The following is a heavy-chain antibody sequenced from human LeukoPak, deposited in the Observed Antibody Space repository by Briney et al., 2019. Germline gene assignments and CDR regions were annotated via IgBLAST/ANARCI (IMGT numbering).Heavy chain of an antibody. J-gene: IGHJ4*02. CDR1: GDAIRSCY. V-gene: IGHV4-4*07. CDR2: IYTGGST. Sequence: PSETLSLTCSVSGDAIRSCYWSWIRQPAGKGLEWIGRIYTGGSTNYNPSLKSRVTMSLDTSKNQFSLKLSSVTVADTAVYYCARDRAARGLKGYYFDYWGQGTLVTVSS. D-gene: IGHD3-10*01. CDR3: ARDRAARGLKGYYFDY.